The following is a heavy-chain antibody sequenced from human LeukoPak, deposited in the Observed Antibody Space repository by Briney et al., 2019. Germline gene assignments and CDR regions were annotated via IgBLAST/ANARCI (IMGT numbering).Heavy chain of an antibody. CDR2: ISYDGTNK. Sequence: GGSLRLSCAASGFTFSSYSMHWVRQAPGKGLEWVAVISYDGTNKYYADSVKGRFTISRDNSKNTLYLQMNSLRAEDTAVYYCARIRSDGSPPGGWFDPWGQGTLVTVSS. V-gene: IGHV3-30-3*01. CDR3: ARIRSDGSPPGGWFDP. D-gene: IGHD3-10*01. J-gene: IGHJ5*02. CDR1: GFTFSSYS.